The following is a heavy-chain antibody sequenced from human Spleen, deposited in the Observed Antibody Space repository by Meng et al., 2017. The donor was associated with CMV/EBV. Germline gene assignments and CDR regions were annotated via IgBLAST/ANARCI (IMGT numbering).Heavy chain of an antibody. CDR3: ARGSTSPRWVY. J-gene: IGHJ4*02. CDR1: GGSFSGYY. Sequence: SETLSLTCAVCGGSFSGYYWSWIRQPPGKGLEWIGEINHSGSTNYNPSLKSRVTISVDTSKNQFSLKLSSVTAADTAVYYCARGSTSPRWVYWGQGTLVTVSS. V-gene: IGHV4-34*01. D-gene: IGHD2-2*01. CDR2: INHSGST.